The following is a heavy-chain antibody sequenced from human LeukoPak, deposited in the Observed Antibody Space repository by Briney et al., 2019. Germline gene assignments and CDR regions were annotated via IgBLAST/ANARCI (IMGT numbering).Heavy chain of an antibody. V-gene: IGHV3-33*01. CDR3: ARDQGRYCSSTSCYVPDY. D-gene: IGHD2-2*01. CDR1: GFTFSSYG. CDR2: IWYDGSNK. Sequence: PGRSLRLSCAASGFTFSSYGMHWVRQAPGKGLEWVAVIWYDGSNKYYGDSVKGRFTISRDNSKKTLYLQMNSLRAEDTAVYYCARDQGRYCSSTSCYVPDYWGQGTLVTVSS. J-gene: IGHJ4*02.